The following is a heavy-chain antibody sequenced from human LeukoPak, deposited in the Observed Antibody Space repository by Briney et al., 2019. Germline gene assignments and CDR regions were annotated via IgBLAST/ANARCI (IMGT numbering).Heavy chain of an antibody. D-gene: IGHD3-10*01. V-gene: IGHV3-49*04. CDR1: VFIVGEHA. Sequence: PGGSLRLSCLGSVFIVGEHAISWVRQAPGKALEWVGFIRSEAYGETTEYAASVSGRFIISRDNTRGIAYLQMNNLKIEDTAVYYCARGPILLWIHNGMDVWGPGTTVTVSS. CDR2: IRSEAYGETT. CDR3: ARGPILLWIHNGMDV. J-gene: IGHJ6*02.